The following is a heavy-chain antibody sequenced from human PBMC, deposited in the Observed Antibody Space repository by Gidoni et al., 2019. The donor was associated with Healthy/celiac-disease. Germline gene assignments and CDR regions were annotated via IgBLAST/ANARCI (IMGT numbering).Heavy chain of an antibody. V-gene: IGHV1-69*01. J-gene: IGHJ3*02. CDR1: GGTFSSYA. CDR2: IIPIFGTA. D-gene: IGHD5-18*01. CDR3: ATSPGGIQLWPHSYDAFDI. Sequence: QVQLVQSGAEVRKPGSSVKVSCKASGGTFSSYAISWVRQAPGQGLEWMGGIIPIFGTANYAQKFQGRVTITADESTSTAYMELSSLRSEDTAVYYCATSPGGIQLWPHSYDAFDIWGQGTMVTVSS.